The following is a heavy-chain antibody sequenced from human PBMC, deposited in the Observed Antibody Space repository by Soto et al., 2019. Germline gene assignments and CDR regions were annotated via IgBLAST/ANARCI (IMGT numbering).Heavy chain of an antibody. V-gene: IGHV4-39*01. CDR1: GCSISSSSYY. Sequence: SETLSLTCTFPGCSISSSSYYWGWIRQPPGKGLEWIGSIYYSGSTYYNPSLKSRVTISVDTSKNQFSLKLSSVTAADTAVYYCASLNYDILTGSTSVGYYYYYGMDVWGQGTTVTVSS. D-gene: IGHD3-9*01. CDR3: ASLNYDILTGSTSVGYYYYYGMDV. CDR2: IYYSGST. J-gene: IGHJ6*02.